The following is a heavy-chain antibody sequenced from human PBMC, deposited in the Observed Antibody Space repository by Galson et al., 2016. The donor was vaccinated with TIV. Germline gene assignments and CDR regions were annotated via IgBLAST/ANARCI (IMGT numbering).Heavy chain of an antibody. Sequence: SETLSLTCVVSGSSISSGFWWSWIRQPPGRRLEWIGSVYTTGSTNYNPSLKSRVTISVDTSTNQFSLTLNSVTAADTAVYYCARHGVGYNSGPRGYYYYFYMDVWGKGTTVAVSS. CDR3: ARHGVGYNSGPRGYYYYFYMDV. J-gene: IGHJ6*03. D-gene: IGHD1-20*01. V-gene: IGHV4-38-2*01. CDR2: VYTTGST. CDR1: GSSISSGFW.